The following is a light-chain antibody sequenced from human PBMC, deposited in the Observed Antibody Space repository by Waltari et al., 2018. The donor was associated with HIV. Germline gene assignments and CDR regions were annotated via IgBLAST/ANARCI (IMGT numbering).Light chain of an antibody. CDR3: QQYGSSPT. J-gene: IGKJ2*01. V-gene: IGKV3-20*01. CDR1: QSVSSSY. Sequence: EIVLTQSPGTLSLSPGERATLSCRASQSVSSSYLAWYQQTPGQAPRLLIYHASSRATGIPDRFSGSGSGTDFTLTISRLEPEDFAVYYCQQYGSSPTFGQGTKLEIK. CDR2: HAS.